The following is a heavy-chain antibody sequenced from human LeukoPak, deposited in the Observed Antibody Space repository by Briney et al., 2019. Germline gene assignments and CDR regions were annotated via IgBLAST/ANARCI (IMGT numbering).Heavy chain of an antibody. CDR3: ARETVDY. V-gene: IGHV3-7*01. Sequence: GGSLRLSCAASGFTFSYYWMTWVRKAPGKGLEWVANIKQDGSEKYYVDSVKGRFTISRDNAKNSLYLQMNSLRAEDTAVYYCARETVDYWGQGTLVTVSS. CDR1: GFTFSYYW. J-gene: IGHJ4*02. CDR2: IKQDGSEK.